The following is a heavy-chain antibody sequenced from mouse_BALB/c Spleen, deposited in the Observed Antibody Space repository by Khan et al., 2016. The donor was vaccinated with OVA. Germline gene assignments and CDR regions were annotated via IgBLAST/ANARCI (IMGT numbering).Heavy chain of an antibody. J-gene: IGHJ3*01. D-gene: IGHD3-2*01. V-gene: IGHV1S136*01. CDR2: INPYNDYT. CDR1: GYTFTSYD. Sequence: VQLQQSGPELVKPGASVKMSCKASGYTFTSYDMHWVKQKPGQGLEWIGYINPYNDYTNFNEKFKGKATLTSDKSSSTAYMELSSLTSEDSAVYDCVRGAPGRQTSFAYWGQGTLVTVSA. CDR3: VRGAPGRQTSFAY.